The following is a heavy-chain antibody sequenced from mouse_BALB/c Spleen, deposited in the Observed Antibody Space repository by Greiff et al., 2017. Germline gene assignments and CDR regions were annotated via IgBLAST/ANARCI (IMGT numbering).Heavy chain of an antibody. CDR3: NASPTALDY. D-gene: IGHD1-2*01. J-gene: IGHJ2*01. CDR2: IDPENGDT. CDR1: GFNIKDYY. Sequence: EVKLMESGAELVRSGASVKLSCTASGFNIKDYYMHWVKQRPEQGLEWIGWIDPENGDTEYAPKFQGKATMTADTSSNTAYLQLSSLTSEDTAVYYCNASPTALDYWGQGTTLTVSS. V-gene: IGHV14-4*02.